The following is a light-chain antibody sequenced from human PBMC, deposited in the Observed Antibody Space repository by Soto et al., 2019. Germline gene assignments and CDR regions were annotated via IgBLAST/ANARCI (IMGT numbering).Light chain of an antibody. CDR2: EVS. CDR3: SSDAGSKNAPVV. Sequence: QSALTQPPSASGSPGQSVTISCTGTSSDVGGYNYVSWYQQHPGKVPKLMIYEVSKRPSGVPDRFSGSKSGNTASLTVSGLQAEDEDVYYCSSDAGSKNAPVVFGGGTKVTVL. CDR1: SSDVGGYNY. V-gene: IGLV2-8*01. J-gene: IGLJ2*01.